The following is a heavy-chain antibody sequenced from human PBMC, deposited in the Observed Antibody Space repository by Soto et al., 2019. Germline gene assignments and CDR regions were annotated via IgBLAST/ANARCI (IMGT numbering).Heavy chain of an antibody. CDR1: GASISSYY. J-gene: IGHJ4*02. D-gene: IGHD6-19*01. CDR2: IYYSGTT. V-gene: IGHV4-39*01. Sequence: SETLSLTCNVSGASISSYYWGWIRRPPGKGLEWIGSIYYSGTTYYNPSLRSRVTISLDASKNQFSLKLSSVTAADTAVYYCARQPWLTQYPSYFDYWGQGTLVTVSS. CDR3: ARQPWLTQYPSYFDY.